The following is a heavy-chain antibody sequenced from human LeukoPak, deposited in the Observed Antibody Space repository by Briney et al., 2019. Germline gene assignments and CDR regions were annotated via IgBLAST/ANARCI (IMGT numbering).Heavy chain of an antibody. CDR1: RYTFTDYY. J-gene: IGHJ4*02. CDR3: AKDMRSRGYSGYDCFDY. V-gene: IGHV1-2*02. Sequence: ASVKVSCKASRYTFTDYYMHWVPQAPGQGLEWMGWINPHSGDTNYAQKFQGRVTMTRDTSTSTAYMEVSRLRSDDTAVYYCAKDMRSRGYSGYDCFDYWGQGTLVTVSS. D-gene: IGHD5-12*01. CDR2: INPHSGDT.